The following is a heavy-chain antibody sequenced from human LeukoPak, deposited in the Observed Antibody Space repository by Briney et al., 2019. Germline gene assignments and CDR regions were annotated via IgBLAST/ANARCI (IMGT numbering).Heavy chain of an antibody. CDR3: AELGITMIGGV. V-gene: IGHV3-48*03. CDR2: ISSSGSTI. J-gene: IGHJ6*04. CDR1: GFIFTHYD. D-gene: IGHD3-10*02. Sequence: GGSLRLSCAASGFIFTHYDMHWVRQAPGKGLEWVSYISSSGSTIYYADSVKGRFTISRDNAKNSLYLQMNSLRAEDTAVYYCAELGITMIGGVWGKGTTVTISS.